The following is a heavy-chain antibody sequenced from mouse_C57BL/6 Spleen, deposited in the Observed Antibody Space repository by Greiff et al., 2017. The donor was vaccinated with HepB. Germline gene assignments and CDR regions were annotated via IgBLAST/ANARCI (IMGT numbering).Heavy chain of an antibody. CDR2: TNPTNGST. CDR1: GYTFTNYW. Sequence: VQLQQPGADLVKAGASVKMSCKASGYTFTNYWMHWVKQRPGQGLEWFAETNPTNGSTYYNEKFKSKATLTVDKASSTDYLLLSGPTFEDSAVYYSARIKKIVATYFDYRGQGTTLTGAS. D-gene: IGHD1-1*01. J-gene: IGHJ2*01. CDR3: ARIKKIVATYFDY. V-gene: IGHV1S81*02.